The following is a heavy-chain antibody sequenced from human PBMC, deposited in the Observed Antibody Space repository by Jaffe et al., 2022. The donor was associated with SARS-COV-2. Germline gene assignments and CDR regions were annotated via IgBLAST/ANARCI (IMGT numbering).Heavy chain of an antibody. J-gene: IGHJ3*02. V-gene: IGHV4-61*02. Sequence: QVQLQESGPGLVKPSQTLSLTCTVSGGSISSGSYYWSWIRQPAGKGLEWIGRIYTSGSTNYNPSLKSRVTISVDTSKNQFSLKLSSVTAADTAVYYCARQQLWFHHNNDAFDIWGQGTMVTVSS. CDR2: IYTSGST. CDR3: ARQQLWFHHNNDAFDI. CDR1: GGSISSGSYY. D-gene: IGHD5-18*01.